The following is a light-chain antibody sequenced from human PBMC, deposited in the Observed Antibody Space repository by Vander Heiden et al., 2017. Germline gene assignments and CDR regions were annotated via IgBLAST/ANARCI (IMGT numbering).Light chain of an antibody. CDR3: QVWDSSSDHVV. V-gene: IGLV3-21*02. Sequence: SYVLTQPPSVSVAPGQTARITCGGNNIGSKSVHWYQQKPGQAPVRVVYEDSDRPSGIPERFSGSNAGNTATLTISRVEAGDEADYYCQVWDSSSDHVVFGGGTKLTVL. CDR2: EDS. J-gene: IGLJ2*01. CDR1: NIGSKS.